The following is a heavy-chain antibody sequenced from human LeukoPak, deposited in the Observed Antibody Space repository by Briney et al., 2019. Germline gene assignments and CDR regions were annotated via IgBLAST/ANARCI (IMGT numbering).Heavy chain of an antibody. Sequence: PGGSLRLSCAASGFTFSSYAMSWVRQAPGKGLEWVSAISGSGGSTYYADSVKGRFTISRDNSKNTLYLQMNSLRAEDTAVYYCAKDEATITMVRGVIPAVDYWGQGTLVTVSS. CDR2: ISGSGGST. CDR3: AKDEATITMVRGVIPAVDY. V-gene: IGHV3-23*01. J-gene: IGHJ4*02. D-gene: IGHD3-10*01. CDR1: GFTFSSYA.